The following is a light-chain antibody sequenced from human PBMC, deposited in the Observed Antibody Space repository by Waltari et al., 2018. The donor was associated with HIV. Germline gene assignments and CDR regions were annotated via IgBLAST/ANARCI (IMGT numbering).Light chain of an antibody. CDR2: HAS. CDR3: LQHDDFPYT. Sequence: DIQKTQSPSSVSASVGDRVTITCQATQDITNSLNWYQQKPGKAPKLLIYHASSLETGVPSRFSGGGSGTDFTFTISDLQPEDTATYFCLQHDDFPYTFGQGTKLQIK. J-gene: IGKJ2*01. CDR1: QDITNS. V-gene: IGKV1-33*01.